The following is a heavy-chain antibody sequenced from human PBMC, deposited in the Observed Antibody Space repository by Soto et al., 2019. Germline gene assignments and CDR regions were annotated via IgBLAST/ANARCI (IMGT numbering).Heavy chain of an antibody. J-gene: IGHJ5*02. Sequence: QVQLQESGQGLVKPSGTLSLNCAVSSGSISSNNWWSWVRQPPGKGLEYIGEIYQSGSANYNPSLKSRITMSIDKSKNQFSLNLSSVTAADTAVYSCARGMIGGTRRFDPWGQGTLVTVSS. V-gene: IGHV4-4*02. CDR2: IYQSGSA. D-gene: IGHD1-1*01. CDR1: SGSISSNNW. CDR3: ARGMIGGTRRFDP.